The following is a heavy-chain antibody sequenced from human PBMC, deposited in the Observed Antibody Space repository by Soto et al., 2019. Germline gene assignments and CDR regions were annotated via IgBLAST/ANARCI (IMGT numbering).Heavy chain of an antibody. CDR3: TKEGYHDSSGNYGPPDAFDI. J-gene: IGHJ3*02. D-gene: IGHD3-22*01. CDR2: LSDSCGSI. V-gene: IGHV3-23*01. Sequence: PGGSLRLSCTASGFTFSSHAMTWVRQAPRKGLEWVSGLSDSCGSIYYEDSVRGRFTISRDNSMNTLYLQVNSLRAGDTAVYYCTKEGYHDSSGNYGPPDAFDIWGQGTMVTVSS. CDR1: GFTFSSHA.